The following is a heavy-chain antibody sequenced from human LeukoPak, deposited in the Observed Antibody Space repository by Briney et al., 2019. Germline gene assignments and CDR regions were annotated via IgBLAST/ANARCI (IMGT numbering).Heavy chain of an antibody. Sequence: PGGSLRLSCAASGFTFSSYWMSWVRQAPGKGLEWVANIKQDGSEKYYVDSVKGRFTISRDNAKNSLYLQMNSLRAEDTAVYYCARGHILAGYYKRGPLDYWGQGTLVTVSS. D-gene: IGHD3-9*01. CDR3: ARGHILAGYYKRGPLDY. V-gene: IGHV3-7*01. CDR2: IKQDGSEK. CDR1: GFTFSSYW. J-gene: IGHJ4*02.